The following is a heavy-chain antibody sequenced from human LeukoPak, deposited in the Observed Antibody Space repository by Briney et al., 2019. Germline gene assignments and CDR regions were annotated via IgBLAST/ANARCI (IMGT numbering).Heavy chain of an antibody. CDR3: ARHDYGDKYYFDY. J-gene: IGHJ4*02. CDR1: GGSISSGDYY. V-gene: IGHV4-30-4*01. Sequence: SQTLSLTCTVSGGSISSGDYYWSWIRQPPGKGLEWIGYIYYTGSTYYNPSLKSRVTISVDTSKNQFSLKLTSVTAADTAVYYCARHDYGDKYYFDYWGQGTLVTVSS. CDR2: IYYTGST. D-gene: IGHD4-17*01.